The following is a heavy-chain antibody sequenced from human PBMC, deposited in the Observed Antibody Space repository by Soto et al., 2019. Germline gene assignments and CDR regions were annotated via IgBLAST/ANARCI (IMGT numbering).Heavy chain of an antibody. J-gene: IGHJ4*02. CDR2: ISGSGGST. Sequence: GGSLRLSCVVSGFTFSSYAMSWVRQAPGKGLEWVSAISGSGGSTYYADSVKGRSTISRDNSKNTLYLQMNSLRAEDTAVYYCAKGGPSKQWLTLFDYWGQGTLVTVSS. CDR1: GFTFSSYA. D-gene: IGHD6-19*01. V-gene: IGHV3-23*01. CDR3: AKGGPSKQWLTLFDY.